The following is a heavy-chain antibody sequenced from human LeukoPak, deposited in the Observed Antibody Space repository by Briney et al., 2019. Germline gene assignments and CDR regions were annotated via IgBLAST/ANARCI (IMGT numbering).Heavy chain of an antibody. CDR2: ISGSGVYDT. Sequence: GGSLRLSCAASGFAFSSYAMTWVRQTPGKGLEWVSSISGSGVYDTFYSDSVKGRFIISRDNSRNTVYLQMNSLSAEDTAVYYCSKDQTGRYFDWFPPGDYWGQGTLVTVSS. CDR1: GFAFSSYA. CDR3: SKDQTGRYFDWFPPGDY. J-gene: IGHJ4*02. D-gene: IGHD3-9*01. V-gene: IGHV3-23*01.